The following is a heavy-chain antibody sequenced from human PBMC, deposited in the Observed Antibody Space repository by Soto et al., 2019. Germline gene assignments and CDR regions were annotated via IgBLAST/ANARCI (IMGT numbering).Heavy chain of an antibody. D-gene: IGHD2-2*01. CDR3: AKLSCTSSTCYFPGWFDP. CDR1: GDSISGGASF. CDR2: VYYSGSS. V-gene: IGHV4-31*02. J-gene: IGHJ5*02. Sequence: PSETLSLTXTVSGDSISGGASFWSWIRQPPGKGLEWIANVYYSGSSYYNPSLKSRLTISVDTTKNQFSLQLKSMTAADTAVYYCAKLSCTSSTCYFPGWFDPWGQGTLVTVSS.